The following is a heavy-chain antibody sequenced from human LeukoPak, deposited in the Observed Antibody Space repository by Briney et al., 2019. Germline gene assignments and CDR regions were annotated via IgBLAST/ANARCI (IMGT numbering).Heavy chain of an antibody. J-gene: IGHJ4*02. CDR1: GGSLSGYY. CDR2: INHSGSI. Sequence: PSETLSLTCRVYGGSLSGYYWTWIRQPPGEGLEWIGEINHSGSINYNPSLKSRVIMSVDTSKNQFSLNVRSVTAADTAVYYCGKFRYGYMGLDSWGQGTLVTVSS. D-gene: IGHD5-24*01. CDR3: GKFRYGYMGLDS. V-gene: IGHV4-34*01.